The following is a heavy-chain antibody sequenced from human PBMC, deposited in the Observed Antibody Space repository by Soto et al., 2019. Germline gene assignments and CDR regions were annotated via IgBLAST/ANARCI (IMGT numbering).Heavy chain of an antibody. D-gene: IGHD3-9*01. CDR1: GFTFSSYA. CDR2: ISGTGRVT. J-gene: IGHJ1*01. V-gene: IGHV3-23*01. Sequence: EVQLLESGGGLVQPGGSLKISCAVSGFTFSSYAMSWVRQALGKGLEWVSGISGTGRVTNYAESVKGRFTISRDNPKNTLYLEMKSLRAEDTAVYYCAKDVHYDIVTGIEYFDHWGQGTLVTVSS. CDR3: AKDVHYDIVTGIEYFDH.